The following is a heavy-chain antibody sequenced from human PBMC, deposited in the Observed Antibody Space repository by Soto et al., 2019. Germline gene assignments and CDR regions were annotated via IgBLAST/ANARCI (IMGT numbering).Heavy chain of an antibody. CDR1: GGSISSYY. CDR3: AREGYCSGGSCYSQFDP. D-gene: IGHD2-15*01. Sequence: SETLSLTCTVSGGSISSYYWSWIRQPPGKGLGWIGYIYYSGSTNYNPSLKSRVTISVDTSKNQFSLKLSSVTAADTAVYYCAREGYCSGGSCYSQFDPWGQGTLVTVSS. CDR2: IYYSGST. V-gene: IGHV4-59*01. J-gene: IGHJ5*02.